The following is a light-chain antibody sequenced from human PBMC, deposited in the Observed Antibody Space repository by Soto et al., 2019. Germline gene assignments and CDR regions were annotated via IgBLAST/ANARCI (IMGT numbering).Light chain of an antibody. CDR2: AAS. CDR3: LQDFAYPLT. V-gene: IGKV1-6*01. J-gene: IGKJ4*01. Sequence: AIQMTQSPSSLSASVGDRVTITCRASQGVINDVGWYQQKPGKTPRLLIYAASTLQSGVPSRFSGSQSATDFTLTISSLHPEDFATYYCLQDFAYPLTFGGWTKVEIK. CDR1: QGVIND.